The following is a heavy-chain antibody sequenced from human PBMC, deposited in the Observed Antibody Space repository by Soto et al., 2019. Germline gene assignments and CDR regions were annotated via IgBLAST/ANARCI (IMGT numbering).Heavy chain of an antibody. CDR2: IWYDGSNK. CDR1: GFTFSSYG. D-gene: IGHD4-17*01. Sequence: QVQLVESGGGMVQPGRSLRLSCAASGFTFSSYGMHWVRQAPGKGLEWVAVIWYDGSNKYYADSVKGRFTISRDNSKNTLYLQMNSLSAEDTAVYYCARDPDYGETGYFDYWGQGTLVTVSS. V-gene: IGHV3-33*01. J-gene: IGHJ4*02. CDR3: ARDPDYGETGYFDY.